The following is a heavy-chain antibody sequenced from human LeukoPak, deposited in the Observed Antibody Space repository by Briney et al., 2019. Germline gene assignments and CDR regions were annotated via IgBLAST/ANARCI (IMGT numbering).Heavy chain of an antibody. V-gene: IGHV3-23*01. J-gene: IGHJ4*02. Sequence: GGSLRLSCAASGFTFSSYAMSWVRQAPGKGLEWVSAISGSGGSTYYADSVKGRFTISRENAKNSLYLQLNSLRAEDTAVYYCARSRFYFDYWGQGTLVTVSS. CDR2: ISGSGGST. CDR3: ARSRFYFDY. CDR1: GFTFSSYA.